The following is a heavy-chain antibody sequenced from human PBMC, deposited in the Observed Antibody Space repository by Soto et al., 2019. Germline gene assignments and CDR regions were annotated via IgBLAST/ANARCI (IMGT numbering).Heavy chain of an antibody. J-gene: IGHJ4*02. CDR2: IWYDGSNR. V-gene: IGHV3-33*01. CDR1: GFTFSFYG. Sequence: PGGSLRLSCAASGFTFSFYGMHWVRQAPGKGLEWVALIWYDGSNRYYADSVKGRFTISRDNPKNTLYLQMNSLRAEDTAVYYCARGDDYEYWGQGTLVTVSS. D-gene: IGHD4-17*01. CDR3: ARGDDYEY.